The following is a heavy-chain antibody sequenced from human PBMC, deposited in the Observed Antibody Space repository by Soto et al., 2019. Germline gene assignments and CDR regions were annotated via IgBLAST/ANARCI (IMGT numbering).Heavy chain of an antibody. CDR1: GDTFNNYA. Sequence: QVQLVQSGAEVRQPGSSVKVSCKPSGDTFNNYAINWVRQAPGQGLEWVGGIIPFFGTPNYAESFQGRVTITADESTSTVYVALSSLRSEDTAIYYCARVGVTLTPRSYFDLWGQGSLVTVSP. CDR3: ARVGVTLTPRSYFDL. V-gene: IGHV1-69*01. D-gene: IGHD3-16*01. CDR2: IIPFFGTP. J-gene: IGHJ4*02.